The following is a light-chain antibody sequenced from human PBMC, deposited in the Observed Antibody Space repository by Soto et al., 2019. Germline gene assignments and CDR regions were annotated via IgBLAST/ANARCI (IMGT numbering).Light chain of an antibody. V-gene: IGKV3-20*01. Sequence: EIVLTQSPGTVSLSPGERATLSCRASQSVSSSYLAWYQQKPGQAPRLLIYGASNRATGIPDRFSGSGSGTDFTLTISRLEPEDFAVYYCQQYDNSPLTFGGGTKVDIK. J-gene: IGKJ4*01. CDR1: QSVSSSY. CDR2: GAS. CDR3: QQYDNSPLT.